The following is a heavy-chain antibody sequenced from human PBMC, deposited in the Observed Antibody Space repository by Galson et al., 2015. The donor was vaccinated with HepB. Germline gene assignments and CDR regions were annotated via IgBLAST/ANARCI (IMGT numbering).Heavy chain of an antibody. V-gene: IGHV3-53*01. Sequence: SLRLSCAASGFTVSTKYMSWVRQAPGKGLEWVSVIYSGDDTSYSDSVKGRFTISRDNSKNTLYLQMNNLAAEDTAVYYCARGFCSGGVCSAHPLDYWGQGTLVTVSS. J-gene: IGHJ4*02. D-gene: IGHD2-15*01. CDR2: IYSGDDT. CDR1: GFTVSTKY. CDR3: ARGFCSGGVCSAHPLDY.